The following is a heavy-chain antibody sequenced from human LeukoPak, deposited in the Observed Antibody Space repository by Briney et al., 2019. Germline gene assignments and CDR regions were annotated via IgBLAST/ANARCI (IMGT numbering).Heavy chain of an antibody. V-gene: IGHV3-23*01. D-gene: IGHD2-21*01. CDR1: GFNLKNCA. CDR3: AKGAAIDH. J-gene: IGHJ4*02. CDR2: VTGPGDTT. Sequence: GGSLRLSFAASGFNLKNCAMNWVRQAPGKGLEWVAAVTGPGDTTYYADSVKGRFIISRDSFKDILYLQMNRLGAEDTALYYCAKGAAIDHWGQGTLVTVSS.